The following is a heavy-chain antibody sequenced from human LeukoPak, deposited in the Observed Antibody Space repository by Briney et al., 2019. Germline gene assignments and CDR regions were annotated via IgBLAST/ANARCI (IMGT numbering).Heavy chain of an antibody. V-gene: IGHV3-23*01. J-gene: IGHJ4*02. CDR3: AKEIYYDSSGQKLFDY. CDR1: QFIFSSYA. Sequence: GGSLRLSCAASQFIFSSYAMSWVRQAPGKGLEWVSAISGSGGSTYYADSVKGRFTISRDNSKNTLYLQMNSLRAEDTAVYYCAKEIYYDSSGQKLFDYWGQGTLVTVSS. D-gene: IGHD3-22*01. CDR2: ISGSGGST.